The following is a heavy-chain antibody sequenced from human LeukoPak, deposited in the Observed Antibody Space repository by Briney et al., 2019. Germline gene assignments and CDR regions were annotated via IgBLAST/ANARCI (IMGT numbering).Heavy chain of an antibody. J-gene: IGHJ5*02. Sequence: ASVKVSCKASGYTFTGYYMHWVRQAPGQGVGSMGWISPYNGNTKYAQKFQGRVTMTTDTSTSTVYMELRSLRSDDTAVYYCARDRVGGYTYGGNWFDPWGQGTLVTVSS. CDR1: GYTFTGYY. CDR3: ARDRVGGYTYGGNWFDP. D-gene: IGHD5-18*01. CDR2: ISPYNGNT. V-gene: IGHV1-18*04.